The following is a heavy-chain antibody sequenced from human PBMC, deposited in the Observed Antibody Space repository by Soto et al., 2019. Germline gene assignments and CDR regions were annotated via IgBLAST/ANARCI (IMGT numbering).Heavy chain of an antibody. CDR3: ARGPPGIYDFRSGYYPHYYYYYYMDV. CDR2: IYSGGST. CDR1: GFTVSSNY. D-gene: IGHD3-3*01. J-gene: IGHJ6*03. Sequence: GGSLRLSCAASGFTVSSNYMSWVHQAPGKGLEWVSVIYSGGSTYYADSVKGRFTISRHNSKNTLYLQMNSLRAEDTAVYYCARGPPGIYDFRSGYYPHYYYYYYMDVWGKGTTVTVSS. V-gene: IGHV3-53*04.